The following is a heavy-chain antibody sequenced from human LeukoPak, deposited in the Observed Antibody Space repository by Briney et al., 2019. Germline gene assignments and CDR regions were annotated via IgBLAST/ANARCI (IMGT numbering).Heavy chain of an antibody. D-gene: IGHD3-10*01. V-gene: IGHV4-59*01. CDR1: GGSISPYF. Sequence: SETLSLTCTVSGGSISPYFWNWLRQPPGKGLEWIGYIYYSGSTNYNPSLRSRVSISVDTSKSLFSLKLSSVTAADTAVYYCARGSLTMARGVIVTGWFDPWGQGTLVTVSS. CDR3: ARGSLTMARGVIVTGWFDP. CDR2: IYYSGST. J-gene: IGHJ5*02.